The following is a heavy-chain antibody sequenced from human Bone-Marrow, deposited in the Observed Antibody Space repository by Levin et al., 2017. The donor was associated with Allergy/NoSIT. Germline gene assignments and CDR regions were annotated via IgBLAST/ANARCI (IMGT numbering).Heavy chain of an antibody. D-gene: IGHD2-2*01. J-gene: IGHJ6*02. CDR1: GFTFGDYA. CDR2: IRSKAYGGTT. Sequence: GESLKISCTASGFTFGDYAMSWFRQAPGKGLEWVGFIRSKAYGGTTEYAASVKGRFTISRDDSKSIAYLQMNSLKTEDTAVYYCTSEPRYCSSTSCYGGGYYYYYGMDVWGQGTTVTVSS. CDR3: TSEPRYCSSTSCYGGGYYYYYGMDV. V-gene: IGHV3-49*03.